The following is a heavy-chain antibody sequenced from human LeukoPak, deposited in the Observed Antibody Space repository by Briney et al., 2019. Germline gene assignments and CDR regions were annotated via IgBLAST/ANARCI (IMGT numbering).Heavy chain of an antibody. CDR3: LVTTRRRGFDY. Sequence: GGSLRLSCAASGFTLSSYWMSSVRQATGKGLGGVANKRQEGSDQKYVDSVKGRFTISRDNPKNSVYLQMSSLRAEVTAVYYCLVTTRRRGFDYWGQGTLVTVSS. CDR1: GFTLSSYW. V-gene: IGHV3-7*01. D-gene: IGHD1/OR15-1a*01. J-gene: IGHJ4*02. CDR2: KRQEGSDQ.